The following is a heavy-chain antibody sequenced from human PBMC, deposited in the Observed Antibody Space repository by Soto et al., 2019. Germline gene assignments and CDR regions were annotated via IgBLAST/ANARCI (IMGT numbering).Heavy chain of an antibody. Sequence: ASVKVSCKTSGYPFPSFEVHWIRQAPGQRPEWMGGISNAGSGSIKYSQKFQDRLTITGDKRATTVYMALSSLTSEDTATYYCARESDHYQDFFQNWGQGTQVTVSS. J-gene: IGHJ4*02. CDR1: GYPFPSFE. CDR3: ARESDHYQDFFQN. CDR2: ISNAGSGSI. D-gene: IGHD3-22*01. V-gene: IGHV1-3*01.